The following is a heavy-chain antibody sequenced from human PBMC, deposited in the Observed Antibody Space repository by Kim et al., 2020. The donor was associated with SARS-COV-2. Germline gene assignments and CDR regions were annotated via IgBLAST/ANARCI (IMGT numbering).Heavy chain of an antibody. J-gene: IGHJ3*02. CDR1: GGSISSYY. Sequence: SETLSLTCTVSGGSISSYYWSWIRQPPGKGLEWIGYIYYSGSTNYNPSLKSRVTISVDTSKNQFSLKLSSVTAADTAVYYCARDPAATTVVEGGAFDIWGQGTMVTVSS. CDR2: IYYSGST. D-gene: IGHD4-17*01. V-gene: IGHV4-59*01. CDR3: ARDPAATTVVEGGAFDI.